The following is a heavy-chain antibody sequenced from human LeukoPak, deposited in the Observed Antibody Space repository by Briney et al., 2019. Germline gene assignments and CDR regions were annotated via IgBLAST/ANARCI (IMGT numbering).Heavy chain of an antibody. CDR1: GGSFSGYY. J-gene: IGHJ4*02. D-gene: IGHD2-21*02. CDR2: INHSGST. CDR3: ARDGYCGGDCYPY. Sequence: SETLSLTCAVYGGSFSGYYWSWIRQPPGKGLEWIGEINHSGSTNYNPSLKSRVTMSVDTSKNQFSLKLSSVTAADTAVYYCARDGYCGGDCYPYWGQGTLVTVSS. V-gene: IGHV4-34*01.